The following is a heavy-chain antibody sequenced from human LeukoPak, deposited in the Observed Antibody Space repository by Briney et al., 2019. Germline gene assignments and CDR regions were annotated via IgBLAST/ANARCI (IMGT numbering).Heavy chain of an antibody. D-gene: IGHD1-26*01. CDR2: MNPKSGYT. Sequence: ASVKVSCKTSGYTFTSYDINWVRQATGQGLEWMGWMNPKSGYTGFAQKFQGRVTMTRDTSISTAYMELGSLRSEDTAVYYCARVTGSIDYWGQGTLVTVSS. CDR3: ARVTGSIDY. V-gene: IGHV1-8*01. J-gene: IGHJ4*02. CDR1: GYTFTSYD.